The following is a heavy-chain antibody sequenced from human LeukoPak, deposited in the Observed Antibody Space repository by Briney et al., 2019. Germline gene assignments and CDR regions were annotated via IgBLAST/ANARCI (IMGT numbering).Heavy chain of an antibody. CDR2: IKQDGSEK. CDR3: ARGTLWFGELSY. D-gene: IGHD3-10*01. V-gene: IGHV3-7*01. Sequence: GGSLRLSCAASGFTFSSYGMHWVRQAPGKGLEWVANIKQDGSEKYYVDSVKGRFTISRDNAKNSLYLQMNSLRAEDTAVYYCARGTLWFGELSYWGQGTLVTVSS. CDR1: GFTFSSYG. J-gene: IGHJ4*02.